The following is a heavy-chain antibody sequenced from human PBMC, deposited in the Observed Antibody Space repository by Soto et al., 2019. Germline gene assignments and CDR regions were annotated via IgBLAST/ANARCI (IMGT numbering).Heavy chain of an antibody. CDR3: AKDSGYSGYDVYDYYYGMDV. V-gene: IGHV3-30*18. CDR2: TSYDGSNK. CDR1: GFTFSLYG. J-gene: IGHJ6*02. D-gene: IGHD5-12*01. Sequence: QLVESGGGVVQPGRSLRLSCAASGFTFSLYGMHWVRQAPGKGLEWVAVTSYDGSNKYYADSVKGRFTISGDNSKNTLYLQMNSLRAEDTAVYYCAKDSGYSGYDVYDYYYGMDVWGQGTTVTVSS.